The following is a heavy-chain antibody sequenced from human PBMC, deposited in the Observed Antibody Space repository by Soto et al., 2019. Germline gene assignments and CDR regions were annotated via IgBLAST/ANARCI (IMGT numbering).Heavy chain of an antibody. J-gene: IGHJ5*02. CDR3: AKTRSSTSLSWFDP. CDR2: ISGSGGST. Sequence: GGSLRLSCAASGLTFSSYAMSWVRQAPGKGLEWVSAISGSGGSTYYADSVKGRFTISRDNSKNTLYLQMNSLRAEDTAVYYCAKTRSSTSLSWFDPWGQGTLVTVSS. CDR1: GLTFSSYA. D-gene: IGHD2-2*01. V-gene: IGHV3-23*01.